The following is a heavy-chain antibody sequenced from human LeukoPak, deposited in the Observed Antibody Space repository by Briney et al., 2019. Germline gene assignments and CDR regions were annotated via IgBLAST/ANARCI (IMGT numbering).Heavy chain of an antibody. Sequence: SETLSLTCTVSGGSISSSSYYWGWLRQPPGKGLEWIGSIYYSGSTYYNPSLKSRVTISVDTSKNQFSLKLSSVTAADTAVYYCARHLYTNWFDPWGQGTLVTVSS. CDR3: ARHLYTNWFDP. CDR1: GGSISSSSYY. V-gene: IGHV4-39*01. D-gene: IGHD2-2*02. CDR2: IYYSGST. J-gene: IGHJ5*02.